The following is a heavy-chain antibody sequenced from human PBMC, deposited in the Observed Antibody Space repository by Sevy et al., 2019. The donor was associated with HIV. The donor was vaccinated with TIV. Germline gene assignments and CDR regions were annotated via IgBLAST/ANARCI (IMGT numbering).Heavy chain of an antibody. CDR2: FDPEDGET. J-gene: IGHJ3*02. V-gene: IGHV1-24*01. Sequence: ASVKVSCKVSGYTLTKLSMHWVRQAPGKGLEWMGGFDPEDGETIYAQKFQGRVTMTEDTSTDTAYMELSSLRSKDMAVYYCATPKYVGYDYESLDIWGQGTMVTVSS. D-gene: IGHD5-12*01. CDR3: ATPKYVGYDYESLDI. CDR1: GYTLTKLS.